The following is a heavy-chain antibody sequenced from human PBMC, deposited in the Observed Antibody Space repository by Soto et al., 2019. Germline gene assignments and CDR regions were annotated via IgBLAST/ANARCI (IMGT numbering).Heavy chain of an antibody. CDR1: GFTFSSYG. D-gene: IGHD6-19*01. J-gene: IGHJ5*02. Sequence: PGGSLRLSCAASGFTFSSYGMHWVRQAPGKGLEWVAVISYDGSNKYYADSVKGRFTISRDNSKNTLYLQMNSLRAEDTAVYYCAKERGGSGWYEWFDPWGQGTLVTVSS. V-gene: IGHV3-30*18. CDR2: ISYDGSNK. CDR3: AKERGGSGWYEWFDP.